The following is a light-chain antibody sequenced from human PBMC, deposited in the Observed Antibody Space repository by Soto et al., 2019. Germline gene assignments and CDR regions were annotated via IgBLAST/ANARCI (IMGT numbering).Light chain of an antibody. J-gene: IGLJ3*02. V-gene: IGLV1-44*01. Sequence: QSVLSQPPSASGTPGQRVTISCSGRSSNIGSNTVNWYQQLPGAAPKLLIFYNDRRPSGVPDRFSGSKSGTSASLAISGLQSEDEADYYCAAWDGSLSAMLFDGGTKVTVL. CDR3: AAWDGSLSAML. CDR2: YND. CDR1: SSNIGSNT.